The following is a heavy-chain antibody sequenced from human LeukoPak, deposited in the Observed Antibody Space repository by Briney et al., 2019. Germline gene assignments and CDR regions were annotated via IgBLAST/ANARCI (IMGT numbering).Heavy chain of an antibody. J-gene: IGHJ3*02. V-gene: IGHV1-69*04. CDR2: IIPILGIA. D-gene: IGHD1-14*01. CDR3: AAPRGKGAFDI. CDR1: VYTFTSYD. Sequence: SVKVSCKASVYTFTSYDISWVRQAPGQGLEWMGRIIPILGIANYAQKFQGRVTITADTSTSTAYMELSSLRSEDTAVYYCAAPRGKGAFDIWGQGTMVTVSS.